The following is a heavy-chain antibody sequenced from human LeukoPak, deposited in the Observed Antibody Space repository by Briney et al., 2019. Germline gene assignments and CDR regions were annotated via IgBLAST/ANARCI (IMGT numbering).Heavy chain of an antibody. Sequence: SETLSLTCTVSGGSISNYYWSWIRQPPGKGLEWIGYMYNSGSTNYNPSLKSRVTISVDTSTNQFSLKLSSVTAADTAVYYCARGAGHNFYYHMDVWGKGTTVTVSS. CDR1: GGSISNYY. CDR3: ARGAGHNFYYHMDV. CDR2: MYNSGST. V-gene: IGHV4-59*01. J-gene: IGHJ6*03. D-gene: IGHD6-19*01.